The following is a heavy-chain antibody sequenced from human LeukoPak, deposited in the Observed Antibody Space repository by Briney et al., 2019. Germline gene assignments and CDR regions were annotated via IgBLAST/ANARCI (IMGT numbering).Heavy chain of an antibody. CDR3: ARGRYSSGWHYYYYYMDV. V-gene: IGHV4-4*02. D-gene: IGHD6-19*01. CDR1: GDSISSNTW. Sequence: SGTLSLTCAVSGDSISSNTWWTWVRQSPGKGLEWIGEIYHGGTTTYNPSLKSRVTISVDTSKNQFSLKLSSVTAADTAVYYCARGRYSSGWHYYYYYMDVWGKGTTVTVSS. J-gene: IGHJ6*03. CDR2: IYHGGTT.